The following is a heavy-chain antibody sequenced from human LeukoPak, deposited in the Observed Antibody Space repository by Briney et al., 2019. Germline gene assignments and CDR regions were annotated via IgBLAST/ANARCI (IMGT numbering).Heavy chain of an antibody. J-gene: IGHJ4*02. CDR3: ARDLSMVATTDFDY. CDR1: GFTFSSYS. CDR2: ISSSSSTI. Sequence: GGSLRLSCAASGFTFSSYSMNWVRQAPGKGLEWVSYISSSSSTIYYADSVKGRFTISRDNAKNSLYLQMNSLRAEDTAVYYCARDLSMVATTDFDYWGQGTLVTVSS. D-gene: IGHD5-12*01. V-gene: IGHV3-48*01.